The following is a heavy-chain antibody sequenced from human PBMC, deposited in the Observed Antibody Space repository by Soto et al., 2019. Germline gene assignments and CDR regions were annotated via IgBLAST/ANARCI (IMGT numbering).Heavy chain of an antibody. Sequence: GGSLRLSCAASGFTVSSNYMSWVRQAPGKGLEWVSVIYSGGSTYYADSVKGRFTISRDNSKNTLYLQMNSLRAEDTAVYYCAREIPYDSSGYQSYYFDYWGQGTLVTVSS. V-gene: IGHV3-66*01. CDR2: IYSGGST. J-gene: IGHJ4*02. D-gene: IGHD3-22*01. CDR1: GFTVSSNY. CDR3: AREIPYDSSGYQSYYFDY.